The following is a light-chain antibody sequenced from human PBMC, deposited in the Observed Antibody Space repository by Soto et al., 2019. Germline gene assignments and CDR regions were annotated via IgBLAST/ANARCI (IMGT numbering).Light chain of an antibody. CDR1: QDIRNE. J-gene: IGKJ1*01. V-gene: IGKV1-6*01. Sequence: AIQMTQSPSSLSASVGDRITITCRASQDIRNELGWYQQKPGTAPTLLIYGTSTLQSGVPSRFSGSGSGTDFTLTISSLQPEDFATYYCLQDYNYPRTFGQGTKVETK. CDR2: GTS. CDR3: LQDYNYPRT.